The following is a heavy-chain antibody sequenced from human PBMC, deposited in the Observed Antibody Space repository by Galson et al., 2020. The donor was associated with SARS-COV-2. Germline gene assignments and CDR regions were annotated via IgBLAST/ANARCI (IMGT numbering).Heavy chain of an antibody. CDR1: GYSFTNYW. D-gene: IGHD3-10*01. Sequence: GESLKISCKGSGYSFTNYWNGWVRQVPGTGLEWMGIIYPGDSDTRYNPSFQGQVTISADKSINTAYLQWSSLKASDTAIYYCARRVVRGVNWFDPWGQGTLVTVSS. J-gene: IGHJ5*02. CDR2: IYPGDSDT. V-gene: IGHV5-51*01. CDR3: ARRVVRGVNWFDP.